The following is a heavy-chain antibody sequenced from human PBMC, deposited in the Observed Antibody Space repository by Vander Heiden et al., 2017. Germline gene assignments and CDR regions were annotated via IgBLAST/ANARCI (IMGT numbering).Heavy chain of an antibody. Sequence: EAHILESGGVIVQPGVSLRLSCAASGFTFSSFVMSWVRQAPGKGLEWVSSVSADGGTTYYADSVKGRFTISRDNSKNRLYLDVNSLGAEDTAVYFAASGSYYGMDVWGRGTTVSVSS. CDR3: ASGSYYGMDV. D-gene: IGHD5-12*01. CDR1: GFTFSSFV. J-gene: IGHJ6*02. CDR2: VSADGGTT. V-gene: IGHV3-23*01.